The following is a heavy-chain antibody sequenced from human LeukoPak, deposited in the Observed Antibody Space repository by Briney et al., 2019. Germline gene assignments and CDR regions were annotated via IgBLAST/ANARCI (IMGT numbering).Heavy chain of an antibody. CDR1: GGSISNTNW. J-gene: IGHJ4*02. Sequence: PSGTLSPTCGVSGGSISNTNWWTWVRQPPGKGLEWIGEVNLQGSTNHNPSLKSRVAISVDKSEKHISLKLTSVTAADTAVYYCAREGGPYRPLDYSGQGTLVTVAS. CDR3: AREGGPYRPLDY. CDR2: VNLQGST. V-gene: IGHV4-4*02.